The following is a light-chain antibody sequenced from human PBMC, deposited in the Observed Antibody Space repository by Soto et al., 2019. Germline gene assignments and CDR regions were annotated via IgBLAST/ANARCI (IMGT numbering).Light chain of an antibody. Sequence: QSALTPPASVSGSPGQSITISCTGTSSDVGGYNYVSWYQHHAGKAPRLMIYASSNRPSGVSHRFSGSRSGNTASLTISGLQAEDEADYYCGSYTSSSTYVFGTGTKVTVL. CDR2: ASS. V-gene: IGLV2-14*01. J-gene: IGLJ1*01. CDR1: SSDVGGYNY. CDR3: GSYTSSSTYV.